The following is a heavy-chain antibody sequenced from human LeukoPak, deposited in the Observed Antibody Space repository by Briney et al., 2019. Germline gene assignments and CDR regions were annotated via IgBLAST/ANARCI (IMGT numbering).Heavy chain of an antibody. J-gene: IGHJ4*02. Sequence: PSETLSLTCTVSGGSISSYYWSWIRQPPGKGLEWIGYIYYSGSTNYNPSLKSRVTISVDTSKNRFSLKLSSVTAADTAVYYCARSGGYDRPFDYWGQGTLVTVSS. CDR3: ARSGGYDRPFDY. D-gene: IGHD5-12*01. CDR1: GGSISSYY. CDR2: IYYSGST. V-gene: IGHV4-59*01.